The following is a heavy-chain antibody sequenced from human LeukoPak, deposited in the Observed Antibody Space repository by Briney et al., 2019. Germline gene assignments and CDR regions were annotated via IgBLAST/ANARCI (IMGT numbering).Heavy chain of an antibody. J-gene: IGHJ4*02. CDR2: INHSGSA. CDR3: ASRGTATGLD. CDR1: GGSFSGYY. D-gene: IGHD5-18*01. Sequence: SETLSLTCAVYGGSFSGYYWSWIRQPPGKGLEWIGEINHSGSANYNPSLKSRVTISVDTSKNQFSLNLSSVTAADTAVYYCASRGTATGLDWGQGTLVTVSS. V-gene: IGHV4-34*01.